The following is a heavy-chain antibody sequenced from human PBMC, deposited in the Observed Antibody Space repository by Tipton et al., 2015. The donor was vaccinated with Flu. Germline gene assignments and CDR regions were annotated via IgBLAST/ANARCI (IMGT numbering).Heavy chain of an antibody. D-gene: IGHD1-26*01. V-gene: IGHV3-7*01. CDR3: ARDGPPYSPTSGWFDP. CDR2: VKQDGGEK. CDR1: GFTFKSYW. Sequence: SLRLSCEVSGFTFKSYWMSWVRQTPGKGLEWVANVKQDGGEKHYVDSVKARFTISRDTARNSLYLQMNSLRAEDTAVYFCARDGPPYSPTSGWFDPWGQGTLVTVSS. J-gene: IGHJ5*02.